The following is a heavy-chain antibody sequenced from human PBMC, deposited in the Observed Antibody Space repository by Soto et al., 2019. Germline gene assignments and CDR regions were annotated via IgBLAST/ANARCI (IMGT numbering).Heavy chain of an antibody. CDR2: IYYSGST. CDR1: GGSISSGGYY. D-gene: IGHD3-22*01. CDR3: ARGNSSGQIPYY. V-gene: IGHV4-31*03. Sequence: QVQLQESGPGLVKPSQTLSLTCTVSGGSISSGGYYWSWIRQHPGKGLEWIGYIYYSGSTYYNPSLKSRVTISVDTSKNQFSPKLSSVTAADTAVYYCARGNSSGQIPYYWGQGTLVTVSS. J-gene: IGHJ4*02.